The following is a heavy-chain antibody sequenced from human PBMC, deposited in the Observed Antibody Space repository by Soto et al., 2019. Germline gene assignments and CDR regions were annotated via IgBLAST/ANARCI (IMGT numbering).Heavy chain of an antibody. Sequence: QVQLVESGGGVVQPGTSLRVSCVGSGFTFRSYVMHWVRQAPGKGLEWVALTSYDGSDKYYDDSVRGRFTISRDNSRNTVDLQMDSLRLEDTVLYYCARWGPTGGLDVWGQGTLVSVSS. CDR3: ARWGPTGGLDV. CDR1: GFTFRSYV. D-gene: IGHD3-16*01. CDR2: TSYDGSDK. J-gene: IGHJ1*01. V-gene: IGHV3-30*19.